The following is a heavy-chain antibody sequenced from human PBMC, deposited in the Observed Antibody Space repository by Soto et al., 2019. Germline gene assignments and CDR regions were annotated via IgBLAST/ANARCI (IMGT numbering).Heavy chain of an antibody. CDR1: GGSISSSSYY. V-gene: IGHV4-39*01. D-gene: IGHD3-10*01. Sequence: SETLSLTCTVSGGSISSSSYYWGWIRQPPGKGLEWIGSIYYSGSTYYNPSLKSRVTISVDTSKNQFSLKLSSVTAADTAVYYCARQLRWASSMVRGTALDYWGQGTLVTAPQ. CDR2: IYYSGST. CDR3: ARQLRWASSMVRGTALDY. J-gene: IGHJ4*02.